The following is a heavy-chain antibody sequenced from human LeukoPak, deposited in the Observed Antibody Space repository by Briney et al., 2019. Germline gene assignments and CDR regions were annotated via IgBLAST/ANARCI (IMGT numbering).Heavy chain of an antibody. CDR1: GGSISSSSYY. CDR2: IYYSGST. J-gene: IGHJ5*02. CDR3: ARPYSSSWGFDP. Sequence: PSETLSLTCTVSGGSISSSSYYWGWIRQPPGKGLEWIGSIYYSGSTYYNPSLKSRVTISVDTSKNQFSLKLSSVTAADTAVYYCARPYSSSWGFDPWGQGTLVTVSS. V-gene: IGHV4-39*01. D-gene: IGHD6-13*01.